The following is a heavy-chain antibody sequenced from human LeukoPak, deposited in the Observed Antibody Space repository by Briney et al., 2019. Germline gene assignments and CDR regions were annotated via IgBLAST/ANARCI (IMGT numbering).Heavy chain of an antibody. CDR2: TYYRSKWYN. CDR3: ARAPYEYYDGSGYYSRKNNWFDP. J-gene: IGHJ5*02. CDR1: GDSVSNNGAA. D-gene: IGHD3-22*01. V-gene: IGHV6-1*01. Sequence: SQTLSLTCAISGDSVSNNGAAWNWIRQSPSRGLEWLGRTYYRSKWYNDYAESVESRITINPDTSKNQFSLQLNSVTPEDTAVYYCARAPYEYYDGSGYYSRKNNWFDPWGQGTLVTVSS.